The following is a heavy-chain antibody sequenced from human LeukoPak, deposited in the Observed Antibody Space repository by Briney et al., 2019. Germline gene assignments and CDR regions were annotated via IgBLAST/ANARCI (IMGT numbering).Heavy chain of an antibody. CDR3: AKDHRAYCGGDCVDFDY. CDR2: ISGSGTGI. CDR1: GFTFSDPY. D-gene: IGHD2-21*02. J-gene: IGHJ4*02. Sequence: GGSLRLSCEASGFTFSDPYMSWIRQAPGKGLECLSYISGSGTGINYADSVKGRFTISRDNSKNTLYLQMNSLRAEDTAVYYCAKDHRAYCGGDCVDFDYWGQGTLVTVSS. V-gene: IGHV3-11*04.